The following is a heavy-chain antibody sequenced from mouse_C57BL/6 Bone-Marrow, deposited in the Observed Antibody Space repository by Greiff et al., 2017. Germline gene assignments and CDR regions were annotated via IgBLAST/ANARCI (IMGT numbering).Heavy chain of an antibody. D-gene: IGHD1-1*01. CDR1: GYTFTSYG. V-gene: IGHV1-81*01. J-gene: IGHJ4*01. CDR3: ERRDYYCYAMDY. CDR2: IYPRSGST. Sequence: QVQLQQSGAELARPGASVKLSCKASGYTFTSYGIRWVKQRPGQGLEWIGEIYPRSGSTAYNEKFKGKATLTADQSSSTAYMELRRLTSEDSEVDVCERRDYYCYAMDYWGQGTSVTVSA.